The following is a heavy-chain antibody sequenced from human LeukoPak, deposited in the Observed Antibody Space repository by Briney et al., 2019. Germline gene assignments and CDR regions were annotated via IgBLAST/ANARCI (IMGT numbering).Heavy chain of an antibody. V-gene: IGHV4-39*01. CDR2: IYHTGST. J-gene: IGHJ5*02. CDR1: GGSFSSTSYY. Sequence: SETLSLTCSVSGGSFSSTSYYWGWIRQPPGKGLEWIANIYHTGSTYYNPSLKSRVIISVDTSANQFSLKLNSVTAADTAVYYCARPIRSRDNNWFDPWGQGTLVTVSS. CDR3: ARPIRSRDNNWFDP. D-gene: IGHD3-10*01.